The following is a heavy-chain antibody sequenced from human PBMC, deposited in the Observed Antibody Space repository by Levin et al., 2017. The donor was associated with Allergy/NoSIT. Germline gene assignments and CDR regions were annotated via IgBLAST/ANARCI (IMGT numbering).Heavy chain of an antibody. CDR1: GFTFSNYA. V-gene: IGHV3-23*01. Sequence: GGSLRLSCAASGFTFSNYAMSWVRQAPGKGLEWVSGISGSGGSTSYADSVRGRFTISRDNSKNTLYLQMKSLRAEDTAVNYCAQSLCGGMDIWGLGTTVTASS. CDR3: AQSLCGGMDI. J-gene: IGHJ6*02. CDR2: ISGSGGST.